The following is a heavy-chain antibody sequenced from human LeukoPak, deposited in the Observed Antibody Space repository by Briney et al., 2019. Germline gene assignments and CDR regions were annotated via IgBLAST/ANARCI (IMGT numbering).Heavy chain of an antibody. CDR2: ISGSGGST. CDR3: AKNDILLWFGGSYFDY. J-gene: IGHJ4*02. D-gene: IGHD3-10*01. V-gene: IGHV3-23*01. Sequence: GGSLRLSCAASGFTFSSYAMSWVRQAPGKGLEWVSAISGSGGSTYYADSVKGRFTISRDNSKNTLYLQMNSLRAEDTAVYYCAKNDILLWFGGSYFDYWGQGTLVTVSS. CDR1: GFTFSSYA.